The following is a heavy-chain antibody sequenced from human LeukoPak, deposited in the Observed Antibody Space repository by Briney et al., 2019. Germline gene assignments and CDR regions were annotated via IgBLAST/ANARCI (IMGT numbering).Heavy chain of an antibody. CDR2: ISWNSGSI. D-gene: IGHD3-10*01. CDR3: AKDTGFEHYYYMDV. CDR1: GFTFDDYA. Sequence: GGSLRLSCAASGFTFDDYAMHWVRQAPGKGLEWVSGISWNSGSIGYADSVKGRFTISRDNAKNSLYLQMNSLRAEDTALYYCAKDTGFEHYYYMDVWGKGTTVTVSS. V-gene: IGHV3-9*01. J-gene: IGHJ6*03.